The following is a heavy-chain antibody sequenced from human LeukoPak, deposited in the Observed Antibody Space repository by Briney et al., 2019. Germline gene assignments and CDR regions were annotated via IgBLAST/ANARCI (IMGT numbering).Heavy chain of an antibody. Sequence: PGGSLRLSCAASGFTFSSYGMHWVRQAPGKGLERVAGIWYDGSNKYYADSVKGRFTISRDNSKNTLYLQMNSLRAEDTAVYYCARGRDSSGYYYVQDFDYWGQGTLVTVSS. V-gene: IGHV3-33*08. J-gene: IGHJ4*02. CDR3: ARGRDSSGYYYVQDFDY. CDR2: IWYDGSNK. CDR1: GFTFSSYG. D-gene: IGHD3-22*01.